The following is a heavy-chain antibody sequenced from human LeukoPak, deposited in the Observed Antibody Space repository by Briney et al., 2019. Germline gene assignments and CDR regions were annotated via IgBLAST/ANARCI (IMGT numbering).Heavy chain of an antibody. Sequence: GGSLRLSCAASGFTFSSHGMHWVRQAPGKGLEWVAVISYDGSNKYYADSVKGRFTISRDNSKNTLYLQMNSLRAEDTAVYYCASLVGATRGALWGQGTLVTVSS. V-gene: IGHV3-30*03. CDR1: GFTFSSHG. J-gene: IGHJ4*02. CDR3: ASLVGATRGAL. CDR2: ISYDGSNK. D-gene: IGHD1-26*01.